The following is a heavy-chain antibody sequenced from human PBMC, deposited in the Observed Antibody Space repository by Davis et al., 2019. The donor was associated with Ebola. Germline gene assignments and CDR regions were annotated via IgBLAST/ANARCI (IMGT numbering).Heavy chain of an antibody. CDR2: ISFDGSKK. CDR1: GFTFSSFV. CDR3: ASLPTPFWGNWFDP. J-gene: IGHJ5*02. V-gene: IGHV3-30-3*01. Sequence: GESLKISCAASGFTFSSFVMHWVRQTPGRGLEWVADISFDGSKKHYGDSVKGRFTISRDNSKNTLSLQMNSLRIDDTAVYYCASLPTPFWGNWFDPWGQGTLVTVSS. D-gene: IGHD3-16*01.